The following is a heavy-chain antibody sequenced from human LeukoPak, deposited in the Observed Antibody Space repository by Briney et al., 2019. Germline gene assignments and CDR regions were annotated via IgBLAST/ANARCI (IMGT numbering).Heavy chain of an antibody. D-gene: IGHD3-22*01. CDR2: IIPIFGTA. CDR3: ARNYDSSGYYYSLDY. J-gene: IGHJ4*02. CDR1: GYTFSTYP. Sequence: GASVKVSCKASGYTFSTYPMNWVRQAPGQGLEWMGGIIPIFGTANYAQKFQGRVTITADESTSTAYMELSSLRSEDTAVYYCARNYDSSGYYYSLDYWGQGTLVTVSS. V-gene: IGHV1-69*13.